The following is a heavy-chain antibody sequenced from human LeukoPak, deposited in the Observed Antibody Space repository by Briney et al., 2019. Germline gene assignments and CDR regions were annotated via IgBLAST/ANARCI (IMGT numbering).Heavy chain of an antibody. D-gene: IGHD2-2*03. V-gene: IGHV3-21*01. CDR3: ARGLDIVVVPAATRGPRWYMDV. CDR1: GFTFSSYS. Sequence: GRSLRLSCAAAGFTFSSYSMNWVRQAPGKGLEWVSSISSSSSYIYYADSVKGRFTISRDNAKNSLYLQMNSLRAEDTAVYYCARGLDIVVVPAATRGPRWYMDVWGKGTTVTVSS. J-gene: IGHJ6*03. CDR2: ISSSSSYI.